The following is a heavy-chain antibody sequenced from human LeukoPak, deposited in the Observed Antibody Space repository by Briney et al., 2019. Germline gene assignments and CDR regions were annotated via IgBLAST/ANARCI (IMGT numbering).Heavy chain of an antibody. V-gene: IGHV3-30*03. J-gene: IGHJ4*02. CDR1: GFTFSNYG. D-gene: IGHD6-13*01. CDR3: ARSLFSSSQHFDY. Sequence: GRSLGLSCAASGFTFSNYGMHWARQAPGRGLEWVAVISYDGSNKYYADSVKGRFTISRDDSKNTLYVQMNSLRADDTAVYYCARSLFSSSQHFDYWGQGTLVTVSS. CDR2: ISYDGSNK.